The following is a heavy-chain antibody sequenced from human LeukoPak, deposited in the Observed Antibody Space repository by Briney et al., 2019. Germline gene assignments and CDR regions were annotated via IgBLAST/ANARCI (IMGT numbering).Heavy chain of an antibody. CDR1: GFTFSSYS. J-gene: IGHJ4*02. V-gene: IGHV3-48*01. CDR2: ISSSSTI. Sequence: GGSLRLSCAASGFTFSSYSMNWVRQAPGKGLEWVSYISSSSTIYYADSVKGRFTISRDNAKNSLYLQMNSLRAEDTAVYYCARGIVGARSIDYWGQGTLVTVTS. D-gene: IGHD1-26*01. CDR3: ARGIVGARSIDY.